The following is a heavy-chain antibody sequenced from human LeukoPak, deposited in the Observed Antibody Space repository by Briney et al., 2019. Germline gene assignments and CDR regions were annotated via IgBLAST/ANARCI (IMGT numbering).Heavy chain of an antibody. CDR3: ARGSYPGWYNGEFDY. J-gene: IGHJ4*02. CDR2: IYYTGST. V-gene: IGHV4-39*07. CDR1: GGSISSSSYY. D-gene: IGHD6-19*01. Sequence: SETLSLTCTASGGSISSSSYYWGWIRQPPGKGLEWIGNIYYTGSTYYNPSLKSRVTISVDTSKNQFSLKLSSVTAADTAIYYCARGSYPGWYNGEFDYWGQGTLVTVSS.